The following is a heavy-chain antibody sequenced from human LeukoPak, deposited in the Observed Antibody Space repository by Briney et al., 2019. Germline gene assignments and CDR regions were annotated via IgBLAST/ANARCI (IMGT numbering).Heavy chain of an antibody. V-gene: IGHV4-31*03. J-gene: IGHJ5*02. D-gene: IGHD3-22*01. CDR2: IYYSGST. CDR3: ARDCVTYYYDSSGYSPHNWFDP. Sequence: SETLSLTCSVSGASISSGGYYWSWIRQHPGKGLEWIGYIYYSGSTYYNLSLKSRVTISVDTSKNQFSLKLSSVTAADTAVYYCARDCVTYYYDSSGYSPHNWFDPWGQGTLVTVSS. CDR1: GASISSGGYY.